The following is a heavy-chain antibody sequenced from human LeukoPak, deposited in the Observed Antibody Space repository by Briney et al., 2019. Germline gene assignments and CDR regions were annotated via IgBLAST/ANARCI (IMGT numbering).Heavy chain of an antibody. Sequence: GRSLRLSCTASGFTFSSYGMHWVRQAPGKGLEWVAVISYDGINKYYADSVKGRFTISRDNSKNTLYLQMNSLRAEDTAVYYCAKDGMVYAIEDFQHWGQGTLVTVSS. CDR3: AKDGMVYAIEDFQH. CDR1: GFTFSSYG. V-gene: IGHV3-30*18. J-gene: IGHJ1*01. D-gene: IGHD2-8*01. CDR2: ISYDGINK.